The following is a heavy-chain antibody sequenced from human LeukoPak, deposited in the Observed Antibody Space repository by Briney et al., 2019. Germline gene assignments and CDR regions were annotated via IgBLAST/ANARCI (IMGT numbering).Heavy chain of an antibody. D-gene: IGHD2-15*01. Sequence: GGSLRLSCAASGFTFSSYWMSWVRQAPGKGLEWVANIKQDGSEKYYVDSVKGRFTISRDNAKNSLYLQMNSLRAEDTAVYYCARQDCSGGSCYAYYYGMDVWGQGTTVTVSS. CDR3: ARQDCSGGSCYAYYYGMDV. J-gene: IGHJ6*02. CDR1: GFTFSSYW. CDR2: IKQDGSEK. V-gene: IGHV3-7*01.